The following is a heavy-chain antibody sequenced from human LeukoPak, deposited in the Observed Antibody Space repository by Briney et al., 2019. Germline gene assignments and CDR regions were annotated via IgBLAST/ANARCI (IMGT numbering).Heavy chain of an antibody. CDR3: ARRYRTYSGSTEGFDY. J-gene: IGHJ4*02. V-gene: IGHV4-34*01. CDR1: GGCFSGYY. D-gene: IGHD1-26*01. Sequence: PSETLSLTCAVYGGCFSGYYWSWIRQPPGKGLEWIGEINHSGSTNYNPSLKSRVTISVDTSKNQFSLKLSSVTAADTAVYYCARRYRTYSGSTEGFDYWGQGTLVTVSS. CDR2: INHSGST.